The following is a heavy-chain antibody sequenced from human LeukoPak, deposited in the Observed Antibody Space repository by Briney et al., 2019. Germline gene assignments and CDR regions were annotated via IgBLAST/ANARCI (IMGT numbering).Heavy chain of an antibody. Sequence: GASVKVSCTASGYAFIDFAISWVRQAPGQGLEWMGWISAYTGNTNYAQTLQGRVTMTTDTSTATAYMELGSLRSDDTAIYYCAGWERAWPLDYWGQGTLVTVSS. D-gene: IGHD1-26*01. V-gene: IGHV1-18*01. CDR1: GYAFIDFA. CDR2: ISAYTGNT. CDR3: AGWERAWPLDY. J-gene: IGHJ4*02.